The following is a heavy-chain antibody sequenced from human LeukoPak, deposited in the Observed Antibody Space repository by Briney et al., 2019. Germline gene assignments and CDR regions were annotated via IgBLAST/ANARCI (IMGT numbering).Heavy chain of an antibody. CDR3: ATYNLAVAAFDI. CDR2: IYYSGST. D-gene: IGHD6-19*01. Sequence: PSETLSLTCTVSGGSISSSSYYWGWIRQPPGKGLEWIGSIYYSGSTYYNPSLKSRVTISVDTSKNQFSLKLSSVTAADTAVYYCATYNLAVAAFDIWGQGTMVTVSS. CDR1: GGSISSSSYY. J-gene: IGHJ3*02. V-gene: IGHV4-39*07.